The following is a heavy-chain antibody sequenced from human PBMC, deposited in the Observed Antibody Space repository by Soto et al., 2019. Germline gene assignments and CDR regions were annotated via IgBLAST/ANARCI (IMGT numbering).Heavy chain of an antibody. Sequence: QVQLEQSGAEVKKPGDSVKVSCKASGYTFTHFYITWVRQAPGQGREWMGAISPHNFNTNYAQKFRGRVTLTTEKSTHTAYMDLRSLTSDDTAVYYCARDEGGYDILTGYYKAHHFDYWGQGVPVTVSS. CDR1: GYTFTHFY. D-gene: IGHD3-9*01. CDR2: ISPHNFNT. CDR3: ARDEGGYDILTGYYKAHHFDY. V-gene: IGHV1-18*01. J-gene: IGHJ4*02.